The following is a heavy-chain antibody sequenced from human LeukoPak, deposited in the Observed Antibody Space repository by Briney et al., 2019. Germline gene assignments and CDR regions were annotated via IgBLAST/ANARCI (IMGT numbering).Heavy chain of an antibody. CDR1: GGSFSGYY. V-gene: IGHV4-34*01. CDR2: IYHTGST. J-gene: IGHJ6*03. D-gene: IGHD5-24*01. Sequence: SETLSCTSAGYGGSFSGYYWGWLRPPPGKGLEWFGGIYHTGSTHYSPSVKSRVTISVDTSKNQCSLKLSSVTAAETTVYYGARGLRWLQYDYYHYTDVWGKGTTVTVSS. CDR3: ARGLRWLQYDYYHYTDV.